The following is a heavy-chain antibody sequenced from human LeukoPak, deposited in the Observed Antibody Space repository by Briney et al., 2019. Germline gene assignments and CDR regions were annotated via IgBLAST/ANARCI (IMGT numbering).Heavy chain of an antibody. D-gene: IGHD3-10*01. CDR2: IGNDGRAK. CDR3: AKEEGWGVNVFDY. Sequence: GGSLRLSCVGSGFNFNAYGMNWVRQAPGEGLEWLAVIGNDGRAKYYADFVRGRFTISRDNFENTLYLQLNSLTTEDTAVYYCAKEEGWGVNVFDYWGQGTVVTVSS. V-gene: IGHV3-30*18. CDR1: GFNFNAYG. J-gene: IGHJ4*02.